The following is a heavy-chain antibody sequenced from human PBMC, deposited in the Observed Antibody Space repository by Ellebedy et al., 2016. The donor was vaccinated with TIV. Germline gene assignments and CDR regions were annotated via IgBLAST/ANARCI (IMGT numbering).Heavy chain of an antibody. J-gene: IGHJ5*02. V-gene: IGHV1-18*01. D-gene: IGHD2-15*01. CDR2: INAYNGNT. CDR1: GYTFNTYG. Sequence: AASVKVSCKASGYTFNTYGIGWVRQAPGQGLEWMGWINAYNGNTNYSQNFQGRLSMTMDTSTRTAYMELKSLRYDDTAVNYCARRVVVVEHSWLDPWGQGTLVTVSS. CDR3: ARRVVVVEHSWLDP.